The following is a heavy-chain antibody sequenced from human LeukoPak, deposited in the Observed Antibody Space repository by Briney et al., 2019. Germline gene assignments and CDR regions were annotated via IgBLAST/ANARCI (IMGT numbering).Heavy chain of an antibody. D-gene: IGHD6-19*01. CDR3: ARLGSGWYRPFDY. V-gene: IGHV4-39*01. Sequence: PSETLSLTCTVSGGSISSSSYYWGWIRQPPGKGLEWIGGIYYSGSTYYNPSLKSRVTISVDTSKNQFSLKLSSVTAADTAVYYCARLGSGWYRPFDYWGQGTLVTVSS. J-gene: IGHJ4*02. CDR2: IYYSGST. CDR1: GGSISSSSYY.